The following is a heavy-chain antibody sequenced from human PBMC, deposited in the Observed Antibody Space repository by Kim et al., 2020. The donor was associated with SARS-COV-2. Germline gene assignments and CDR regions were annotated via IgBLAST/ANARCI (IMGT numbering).Heavy chain of an antibody. V-gene: IGHV3-7*01. CDR3: ARRRGSYCFDY. Sequence: GGSLRLSCAASGFTLISYWMSWVRQAPGKGLEWVASIKQDGSEKYYLDSVKGRFTISRDNPKNSLYLQMNSLRAEDTAVYYCARRRGSYCFDYWGQGTLV. CDR2: IKQDGSEK. J-gene: IGHJ4*02. D-gene: IGHD1-26*01. CDR1: GFTLISYW.